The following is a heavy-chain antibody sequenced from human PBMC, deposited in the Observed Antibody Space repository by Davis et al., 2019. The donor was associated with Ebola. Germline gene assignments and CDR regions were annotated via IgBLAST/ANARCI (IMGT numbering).Heavy chain of an antibody. D-gene: IGHD3-22*01. CDR3: ARGTQNYYYDSSGYYYPYYYYGMDV. CDR2: TRNKANSYTT. CDR1: GFTFSDHY. Sequence: PGGSLRLSCAASGFTFSDHYMDWARQAPGKGLEWVGRTRNKANSYTTEYAASVKGRFTISRDDSKNSLYLQMNSLKTEDTAVYYCARGTQNYYYDSSGYYYPYYYYGMDVWGQGTTVTVSS. V-gene: IGHV3-72*01. J-gene: IGHJ6*02.